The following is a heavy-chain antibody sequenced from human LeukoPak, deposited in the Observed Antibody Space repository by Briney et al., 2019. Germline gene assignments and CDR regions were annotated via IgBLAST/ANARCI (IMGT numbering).Heavy chain of an antibody. CDR3: ARDKATVVTPHWFDP. CDR1: GGSISSGGYY. V-gene: IGHV4-31*03. CDR2: IYYSGST. J-gene: IGHJ5*02. D-gene: IGHD4-23*01. Sequence: PSETLSLTCTVSGGSISSGGYYWSWIRQHPGKGLEWIGYIYYSGSTYYNPSLESRVTISVDTSKNQFSLKLSSVTAADTAVYYCARDKATVVTPHWFDPWGQGTLVTVSS.